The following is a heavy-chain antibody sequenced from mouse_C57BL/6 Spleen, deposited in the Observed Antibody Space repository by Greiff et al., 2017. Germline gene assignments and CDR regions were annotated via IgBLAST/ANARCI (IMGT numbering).Heavy chain of an antibody. V-gene: IGHV5-6*01. CDR3: ARPYYDSFAY. Sequence: EVKVVESGGDLVKPGGSLKLSCAASGFTFSSYGMSWVRQTPDKRLEWVATISSGGSYTYYPDSVKGRFTISRDNAKNTLYLQMSSLKSEDTAMYYCARPYYDSFAYWGQGTLVTVSA. J-gene: IGHJ3*01. CDR1: GFTFSSYG. CDR2: ISSGGSYT. D-gene: IGHD2-4*01.